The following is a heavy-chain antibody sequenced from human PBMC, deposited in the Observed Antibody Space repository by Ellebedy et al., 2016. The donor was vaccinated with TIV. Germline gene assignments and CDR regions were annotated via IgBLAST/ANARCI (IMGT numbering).Heavy chain of an antibody. D-gene: IGHD3-22*01. CDR3: ARGGDTSGYVDF. V-gene: IGHV3-7*01. J-gene: IGHJ4*02. Sequence: GESLKISCAASGFTFSTYWMSWVRQAPGKGLEWVANIKQDGSEKYYVDSVKGRFTISRDNAKNSLSLQMISLRAEDTAVYYCARGGDTSGYVDFWGQGTLVTVSS. CDR1: GFTFSTYW. CDR2: IKQDGSEK.